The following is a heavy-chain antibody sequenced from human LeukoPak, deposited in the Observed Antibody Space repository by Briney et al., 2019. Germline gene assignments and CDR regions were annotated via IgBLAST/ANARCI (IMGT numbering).Heavy chain of an antibody. CDR2: IYSGGST. CDR3: ARASSGWENWFDP. CDR1: GFTFSSYA. Sequence: GGSLRLSCAASGFTFSSYAMSWVRQAPGKGLEWVSVIYSGGSTYYADSVKGRFTISRDNSKNTLYLQMNSLRAEDTAVYYCARASSGWENWFDPWGQGTLVTVSS. J-gene: IGHJ5*02. D-gene: IGHD6-19*01. V-gene: IGHV3-53*01.